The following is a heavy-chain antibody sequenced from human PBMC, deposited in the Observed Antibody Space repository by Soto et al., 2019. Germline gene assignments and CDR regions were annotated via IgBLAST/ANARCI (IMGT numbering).Heavy chain of an antibody. CDR2: VHWNDDK. V-gene: IGHV2-5*01. Sequence: QITLKEAGPTLVKPTQTLTLTCTFSGFSLSTTGEGVFWIRQPPGKAPEWLALVHWNDDKRYSPSLRPSLTIRKDTSITLVVFSLTNLDPVDTDPYDWAHSRLGDTSADHNGLDVWGQGTTVILS. J-gene: IGHJ6*02. CDR1: GFSLSTTGEG. CDR3: AHSRLGDTSADHNGLDV.